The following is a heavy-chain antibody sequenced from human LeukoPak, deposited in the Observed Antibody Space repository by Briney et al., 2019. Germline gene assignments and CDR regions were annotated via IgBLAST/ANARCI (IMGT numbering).Heavy chain of an antibody. J-gene: IGHJ6*02. D-gene: IGHD6-19*01. CDR1: GGSISSYY. Sequence: SETLSLTCTVSGGSISSYYWSWIRQPSGKGLEWIGYIYYSGSTNYNPSLKSRVTISVGTSKNQFSLKLSSVTAADTAVYYCAREKAVAGPPDRYYYYYGMDVWGQGTTVTVSS. CDR2: IYYSGST. CDR3: AREKAVAGPPDRYYYYYGMDV. V-gene: IGHV4-59*01.